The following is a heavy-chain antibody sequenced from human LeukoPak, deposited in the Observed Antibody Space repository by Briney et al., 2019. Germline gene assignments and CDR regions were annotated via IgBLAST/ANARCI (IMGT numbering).Heavy chain of an antibody. CDR2: IKSDGSNT. CDR3: ARYPKSTVIPPPFDY. CDR1: GFTFSSYW. J-gene: IGHJ4*02. Sequence: PGGSLRLSCAASGFTFSSYWMHWVRQAPGKGLVWVSRIKSDGSNTNYADSVKGRFTISRDNAKNTLYLQMNSLRAEDTAVYYCARYPKSTVIPPPFDYWGQGTLVTVSS. D-gene: IGHD4-17*01. V-gene: IGHV3-74*01.